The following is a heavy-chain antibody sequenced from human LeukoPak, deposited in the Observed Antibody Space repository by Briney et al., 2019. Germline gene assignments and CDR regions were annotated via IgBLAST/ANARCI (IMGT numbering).Heavy chain of an antibody. Sequence: SQTLSLTCTVSGNSISRGGYYWSWIRQPPGKGLEWIGYIYHNGNTNYNPSLKSRVTISVDTSKNQFSLKLSSVTAADTAVYYCASAYSGYDPIDYWGQGTLVTVSS. CDR1: GNSISRGGYY. CDR3: ASAYSGYDPIDY. D-gene: IGHD5-12*01. CDR2: IYHNGNT. V-gene: IGHV4-30-2*01. J-gene: IGHJ4*02.